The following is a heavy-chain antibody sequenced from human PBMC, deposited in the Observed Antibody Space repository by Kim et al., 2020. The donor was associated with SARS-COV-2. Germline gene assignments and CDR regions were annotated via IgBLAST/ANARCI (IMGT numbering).Heavy chain of an antibody. J-gene: IGHJ4*02. Sequence: YYADSVKSRFTISRDNSKNTLYLQMNSLRAEDTAVYYCARGKVATISIDYWGQGTLVTVSS. D-gene: IGHD5-12*01. V-gene: IGHV3-33*01. CDR3: ARGKVATISIDY.